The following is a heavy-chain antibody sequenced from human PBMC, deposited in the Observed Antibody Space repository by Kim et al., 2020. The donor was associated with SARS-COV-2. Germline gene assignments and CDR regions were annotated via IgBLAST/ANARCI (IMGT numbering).Heavy chain of an antibody. J-gene: IGHJ4*02. CDR3: AREGNQGGFDY. D-gene: IGHD3-16*01. Sequence: TNYAQKFQGRVTMTRDTSISTAYMELSRLRSDDTAVYYCAREGNQGGFDYWGQGTLVTVSS. V-gene: IGHV1-2*02. CDR2: T.